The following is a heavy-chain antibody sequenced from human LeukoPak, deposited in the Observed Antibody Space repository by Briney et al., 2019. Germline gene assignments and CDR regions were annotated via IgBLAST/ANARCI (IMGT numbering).Heavy chain of an antibody. CDR1: GFTFSSYW. J-gene: IGHJ4*02. D-gene: IGHD3-9*01. V-gene: IGHV3-74*01. CDR2: INSDGSST. CDR3: ARDPIEYDITLDY. Sequence: GGSLRPSCAASGFTFSSYWMHWVRQAPGKGLVWVSRINSDGSSTSYADSVKGRFTISRDNAKNTLYLQMNSLRAEDTAVYYCARDPIEYDITLDYWGQGTLVTVSS.